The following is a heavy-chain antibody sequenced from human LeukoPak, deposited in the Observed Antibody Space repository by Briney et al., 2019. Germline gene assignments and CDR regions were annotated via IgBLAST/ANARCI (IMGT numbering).Heavy chain of an antibody. CDR2: IYTSGST. Sequence: SETLSLTCTVSGGSIRSGSYYWSWIRQPAGKGLEWIGRIYTSGSTHYHHSLKSRATIAVDTSKNQVYLKLSSVTAADTAVHYCARDWPLDYEYYMDVWGKGTTVTVSS. CDR3: ARDWPLDYEYYMDV. D-gene: IGHD3-16*01. J-gene: IGHJ6*03. V-gene: IGHV4-61*02. CDR1: GGSIRSGSYY.